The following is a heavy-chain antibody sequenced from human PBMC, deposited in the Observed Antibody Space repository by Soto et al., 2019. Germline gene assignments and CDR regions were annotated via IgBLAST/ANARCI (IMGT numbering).Heavy chain of an antibody. CDR3: ARGVTLVKGYYYYYCIDV. D-gene: IGHD3-10*01. CDR2: ISGTSSTI. CDR1: GFTFSRYS. Sequence: EVQLVESGGGLVQPGGPLRLSCAASGFTFSRYSMNLVRQAPGKGLEWVSYISGTSSTIYYADSVKGRFTISRDNANNSLYLQMNSLRDEDTAVYYCARGVTLVKGYYYYYCIDVWGQGTTVTVSS. V-gene: IGHV3-48*02. J-gene: IGHJ6*02.